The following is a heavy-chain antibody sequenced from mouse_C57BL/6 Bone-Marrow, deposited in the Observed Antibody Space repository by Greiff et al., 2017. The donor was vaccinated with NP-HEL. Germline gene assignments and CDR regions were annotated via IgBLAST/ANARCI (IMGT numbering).Heavy chain of an antibody. J-gene: IGHJ1*03. CDR1: GFTFSSYA. D-gene: IGHD1-1*01. CDR2: ISSGGDYI. CDR3: TREDYYGSSPWYFDV. V-gene: IGHV5-9-1*02. Sequence: EVMLVESGEGLVKPGGSLKLSCAASGFTFSSYAMSWVRQTPEQRLEWVAYISSGGDYIYYADTLKGRFTISRDNARNTLYLQMSSLKSEDTAMYYCTREDYYGSSPWYFDVWGTGTTVTVSS.